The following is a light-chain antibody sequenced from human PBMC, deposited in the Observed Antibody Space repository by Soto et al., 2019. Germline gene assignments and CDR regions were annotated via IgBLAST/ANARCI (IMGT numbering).Light chain of an antibody. CDR2: DAS. Sequence: ILLSKSQVTLSVSPGETAALSGMASQNVLSDLAWYRQKPGQAPRLLIYDASTRATGVPARFSGSGSGTQFTLTISSLQSEDSALYYCQHYYSWPCTFGQGTKVDI. CDR1: QNVLSD. CDR3: QHYYSWPCT. J-gene: IGKJ1*01. V-gene: IGKV3-15*01.